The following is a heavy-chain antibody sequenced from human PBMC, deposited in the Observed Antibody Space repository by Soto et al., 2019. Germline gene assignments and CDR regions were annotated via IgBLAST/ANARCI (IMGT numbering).Heavy chain of an antibody. J-gene: IGHJ4*02. Sequence: LSLTCTVSGFNFDNYGMHWVRQAPGKGLEWVAVITYDGSFQYYADSVKGRFTISRDNSKNTLSLHLNTLKPEDTAVYHCAKDRVGGTFYTPLAFWGQGTLVTVSS. CDR1: GFNFDNYG. CDR2: ITYDGSFQ. D-gene: IGHD1-7*01. V-gene: IGHV3-30*18. CDR3: AKDRVGGTFYTPLAF.